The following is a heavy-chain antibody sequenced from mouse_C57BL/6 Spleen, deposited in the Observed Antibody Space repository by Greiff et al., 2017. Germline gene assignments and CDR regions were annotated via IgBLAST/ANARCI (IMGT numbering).Heavy chain of an antibody. J-gene: IGHJ2*01. CDR3: AKEDPYYYGSSSYYFDY. D-gene: IGHD1-1*01. Sequence: VQLQQSGPELVKPGASVKISCKASGYSFTGYFMNWVKQSHGKSLEWIGRINPYNGDTFYNQKFKGKATLTVDKSSSTAHMELLSLTSEDFAVYDGAKEDPYYYGSSSYYFDYWGQGTTLTVSS. CDR1: GYSFTGYF. CDR2: INPYNGDT. V-gene: IGHV1-37*01.